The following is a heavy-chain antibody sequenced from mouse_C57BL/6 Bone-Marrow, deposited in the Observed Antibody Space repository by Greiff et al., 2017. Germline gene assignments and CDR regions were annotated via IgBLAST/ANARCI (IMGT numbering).Heavy chain of an antibody. Sequence: EVQLQQSGPELVKPGASVKIPCKASGYTFTDYNMDWVKQSHGKSLEWIGDINPNNGGTIYNQRFKGKATLTVDKSSSTAYMERRSLTSEDTAVYYCAKEGHYDAGYYYAMDYWGQGTSVTVSS. CDR3: AKEGHYDAGYYYAMDY. CDR2: INPNNGGT. J-gene: IGHJ4*01. CDR1: GYTFTDYN. D-gene: IGHD2-4*01. V-gene: IGHV1-18*01.